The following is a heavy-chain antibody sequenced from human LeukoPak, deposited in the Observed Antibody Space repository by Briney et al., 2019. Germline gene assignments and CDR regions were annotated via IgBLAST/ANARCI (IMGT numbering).Heavy chain of an antibody. CDR1: GYTFTSYY. CDR2: INPSAGNT. CDR3: ATLGTFYFDY. J-gene: IGHJ4*02. D-gene: IGHD3-10*01. Sequence: ASVKVSCKASGYTFTSYYMHWVRQAPGQGLEWMGIINPSAGNTNYAQKFQGRVTMTRDTSTNTVYMEVSSLRSEDTAVYYYATLGTFYFDYWGQGTLVTVSS. V-gene: IGHV1-46*01.